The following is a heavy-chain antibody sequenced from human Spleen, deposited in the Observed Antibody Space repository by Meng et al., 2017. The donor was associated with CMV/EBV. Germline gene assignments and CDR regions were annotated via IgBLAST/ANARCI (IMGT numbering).Heavy chain of an antibody. Sequence: SGFDFSSYAMSWVRQAPGKGLEWVSAITGSGIETYYTDSVKGRFTISRDKSKNSLHLQMNSLRDEDTAVYYCATDLDVVVVGYFHHWGQGTLVTVSS. D-gene: IGHD2-15*01. CDR1: GFDFSSYA. V-gene: IGHV3-23*01. CDR2: ITGSGIET. J-gene: IGHJ1*01. CDR3: ATDLDVVVVGYFHH.